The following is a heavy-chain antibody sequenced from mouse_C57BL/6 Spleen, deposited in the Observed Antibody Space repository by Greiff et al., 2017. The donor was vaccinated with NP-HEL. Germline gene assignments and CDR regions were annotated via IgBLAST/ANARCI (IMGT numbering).Heavy chain of an antibody. J-gene: IGHJ3*01. CDR3: ARGGYSNYDWFAY. CDR1: GYTFTSYW. CDR2: IHPNSGST. Sequence: QVQLQQPGAELVKPGASVKLSCKASGYTFTSYWMHWVKQRPGQGLGWIGMIHPNSGSTNYNEKFKSKATLTVDKSSSTAYMQLSSLTSEDSAVYYCARGGYSNYDWFAYWGQGTLVTVSA. V-gene: IGHV1-64*01. D-gene: IGHD2-5*01.